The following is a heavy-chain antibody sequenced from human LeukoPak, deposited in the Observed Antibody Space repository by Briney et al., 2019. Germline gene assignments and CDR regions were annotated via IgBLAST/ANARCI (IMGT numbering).Heavy chain of an antibody. J-gene: IGHJ3*02. V-gene: IGHV4-30-2*01. CDR1: GGSISSGGYS. CDR2: IYHSGST. CDR3: ARDHDKTGDAFDI. D-gene: IGHD1-1*01. Sequence: SETLSLTCAVSGGSISSGGYSWSWIRQPPGKGLEWIGYIYHSGSTYYNPSLKSRVTISVDTSKNQFSLKLSSVTAADTAVYYCARDHDKTGDAFDIWGQGTMVTVSS.